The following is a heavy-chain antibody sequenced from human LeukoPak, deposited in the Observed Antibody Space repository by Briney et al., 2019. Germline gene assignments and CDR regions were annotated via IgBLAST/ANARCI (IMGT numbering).Heavy chain of an antibody. CDR2: IYPNSGDT. J-gene: IGHJ4*02. Sequence: ASVKVSCKASGGTFSSYAISWVRQAPGQGLEWMGWIYPNSGDTNYAQKFQGRVIMTRDGSLSTAYMELRRLISDDTAVYYCARARESGYRVYDSDYWGQGTLVSVSS. CDR1: GGTFSSYA. V-gene: IGHV1-2*02. CDR3: ARARESGYRVYDSDY. D-gene: IGHD5/OR15-5a*01.